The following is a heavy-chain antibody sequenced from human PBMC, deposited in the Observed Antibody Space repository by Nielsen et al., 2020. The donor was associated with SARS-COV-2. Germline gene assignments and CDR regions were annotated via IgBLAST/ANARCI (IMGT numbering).Heavy chain of an antibody. CDR2: ISSSGSYI. J-gene: IGHJ5*01. Sequence: GGSLRLSCAASGLTFSTYSMMWVRQAPGKGLEWVSHISSSGSYIYYADSVKGRFTISRDNAKNSVYLQMNSLRAEDTAVYYCARDAPGWENNSFDSWGQGTLVIVSS. V-gene: IGHV3-21*01. D-gene: IGHD6-19*01. CDR3: ARDAPGWENNSFDS. CDR1: GLTFSTYS.